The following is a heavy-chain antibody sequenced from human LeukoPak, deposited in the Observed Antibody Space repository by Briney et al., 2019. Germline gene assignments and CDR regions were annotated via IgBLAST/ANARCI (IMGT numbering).Heavy chain of an antibody. CDR2: INSDGSST. Sequence: GGSLRLSCAASGFTFNNYAMSWVRQAPGKGLVWVSRINSDGSSTSYADSVKGRFTISRDNAKNTLYLQMNSLRAEDTAVYYCARDRPSIAAAGLLVDPWGQGTLVTVSS. D-gene: IGHD6-13*01. CDR1: GFTFNNYA. J-gene: IGHJ5*02. CDR3: ARDRPSIAAAGLLVDP. V-gene: IGHV3-74*01.